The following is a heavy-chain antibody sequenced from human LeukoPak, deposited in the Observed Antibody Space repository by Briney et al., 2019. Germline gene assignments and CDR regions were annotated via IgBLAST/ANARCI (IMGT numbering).Heavy chain of an antibody. J-gene: IGHJ4*02. V-gene: IGHV3-30*04. Sequence: GRSLRLSCAASGFTFSSYAMHWVRQAPGKGLEWVAVISYDGSNKYYADSVKGRFTISRDNSRNTLYLQMNNLRTEDTAAYYCASPYYYDGSSYYHFFDHWGQGTLVTVSS. CDR3: ASPYYYDGSSYYHFFDH. CDR1: GFTFSSYA. CDR2: ISYDGSNK. D-gene: IGHD3-22*01.